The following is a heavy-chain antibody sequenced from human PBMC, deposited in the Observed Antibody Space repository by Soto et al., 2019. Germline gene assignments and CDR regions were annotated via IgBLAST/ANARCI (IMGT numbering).Heavy chain of an antibody. CDR1: GFSFDRYA. CDR3: AKDRYDISWYEVALDY. D-gene: IGHD3-22*01. CDR2: LNWKGDNI. J-gene: IGHJ4*01. Sequence: TGGSLRLSCTASGFSFDRYAMHWVRQVPGKGLEWVAGLNWKGDNIAYADSVKGRFLISRDNAKNSLSLQMNSLRPEDTGLYFCAKDRYDISWYEVALDYWGHGTPVTVSS. V-gene: IGHV3-9*01.